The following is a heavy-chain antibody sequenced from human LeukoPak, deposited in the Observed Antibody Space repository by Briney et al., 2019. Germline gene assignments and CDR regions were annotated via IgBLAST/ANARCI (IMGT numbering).Heavy chain of an antibody. CDR2: IRSELYGGTP. J-gene: IGHJ4*02. V-gene: IGHV3-49*03. CDR1: GFNFGEYA. Sequence: GGSLRLSCAGSGFNFGEYAMTWFRQAPGKGLEWVGYIRSELYGGTPEYAASVKDRFIISRDDSKSILYLQMNSLKTEDTAIYFCTRRVGYWGQGTLVTVST. CDR3: TRRVGY. D-gene: IGHD1-26*01.